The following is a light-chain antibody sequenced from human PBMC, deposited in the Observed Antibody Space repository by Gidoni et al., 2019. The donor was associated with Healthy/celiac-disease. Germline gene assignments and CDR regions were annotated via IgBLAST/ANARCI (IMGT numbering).Light chain of an antibody. CDR3: QQYYSTPPHT. Sequence: DIVMTQSPDSLAVSLGERATINCKSSQSVLYSSNNKNYLAWYQQKPGQPPKLLIYWASTRESGVSDRFSGSGSGTDFTLTISSLQAEDVAVYYCQQYYSTPPHTFGPGTKVDIK. CDR2: WAS. J-gene: IGKJ3*01. V-gene: IGKV4-1*01. CDR1: QSVLYSSNNKNY.